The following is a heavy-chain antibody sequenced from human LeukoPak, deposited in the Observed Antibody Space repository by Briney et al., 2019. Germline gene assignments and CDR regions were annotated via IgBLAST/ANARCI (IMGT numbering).Heavy chain of an antibody. CDR1: GLTFNNYA. V-gene: IGHV3-23*01. J-gene: IGHJ4*02. CDR2: ISGDGGGT. CDR3: ARQLGYCSGGSCYFDY. D-gene: IGHD2-15*01. Sequence: PGGSLRLSCAASGLTFNNYAMSWVRQAPGKGLEWVSAISGDGGGTYYADSVKGRFTVSRDNSKNTLYLQMNSLRAEDTALYYCARQLGYCSGGSCYFDYWGQGTLVTVSS.